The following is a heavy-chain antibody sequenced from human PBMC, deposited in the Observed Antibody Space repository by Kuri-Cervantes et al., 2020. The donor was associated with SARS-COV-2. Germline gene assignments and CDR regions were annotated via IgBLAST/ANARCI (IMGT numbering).Heavy chain of an antibody. V-gene: IGHV4-39*01. Sequence: GSLRLSCTVSGGSITSDYLWGWIRQPPGKGLEWIGNSFYSGSTFYNPSLKSRVTISVDTSENQFSLELSSVTAADTAVYYCARATLVRYFDCLSQGTTVTVSS. D-gene: IGHD2-2*01. CDR1: GGSITSDYL. J-gene: IGHJ4*03. CDR3: ARATLVRYFDC. CDR2: SFYSGST.